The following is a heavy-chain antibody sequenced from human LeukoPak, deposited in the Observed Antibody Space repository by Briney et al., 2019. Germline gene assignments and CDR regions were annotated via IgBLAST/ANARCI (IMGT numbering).Heavy chain of an antibody. Sequence: SETLSLTCTVSGGSISSYYWSWIRQPAGKGLEWIGRIHTSGSTNYSPSLKSRVTMSVDTSKNQFSLRLSSVTAADTAVYYCARDRYYYDSSARYFDYWGQGTLVTVSS. J-gene: IGHJ4*02. D-gene: IGHD3-22*01. CDR2: IHTSGST. V-gene: IGHV4-4*07. CDR1: GGSISSYY. CDR3: ARDRYYYDSSARYFDY.